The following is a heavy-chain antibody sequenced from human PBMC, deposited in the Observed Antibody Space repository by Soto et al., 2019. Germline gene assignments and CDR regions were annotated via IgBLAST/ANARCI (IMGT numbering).Heavy chain of an antibody. J-gene: IGHJ6*02. CDR1: GGTFSSYA. CDR2: VIPIFGTA. Sequence: QVQLVQSGAEVKKPGSSVKVSCKASGGTFSSYAISWVRQAPGQGLEWMGGVIPIFGTANYAQKFQGRVTITADESTSTAYMELSTLRSADTAVYYCARHVPAAGYSYGMDVWGQGTTVTVSS. D-gene: IGHD2-2*01. V-gene: IGHV1-69*12. CDR3: ARHVPAAGYSYGMDV.